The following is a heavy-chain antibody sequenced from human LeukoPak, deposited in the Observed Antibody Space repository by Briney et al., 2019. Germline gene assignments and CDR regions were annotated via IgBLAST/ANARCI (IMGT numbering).Heavy chain of an antibody. J-gene: IGHJ5*02. CDR3: ARGPLITMVRGVIITSEFGKFDP. CDR1: GGSFSGYY. CDR2: INHSGST. V-gene: IGHV4-34*01. D-gene: IGHD3-10*01. Sequence: PSETLSLTCAVYGGSFSGYYWSWIRQPPGKGLEWIGEINHSGSTNYNPSLKSRVTISVDTSKNQFSLKLSSVTAADTAVYYCARGPLITMVRGVIITSEFGKFDPWGQGTLVTVSS.